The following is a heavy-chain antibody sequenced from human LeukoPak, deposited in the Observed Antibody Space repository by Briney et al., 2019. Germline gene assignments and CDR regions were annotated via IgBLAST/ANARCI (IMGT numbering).Heavy chain of an antibody. V-gene: IGHV3-21*01. CDR1: GFSVSNQY. J-gene: IGHJ4*02. D-gene: IGHD6-19*01. CDR2: ISTSSSYI. CDR3: ARDSVWRGPPIAVAGTDF. Sequence: PGGSLRLSCAVSGFSVSNQYMIWVRQAPGKGLEWVSSISTSSSYIYYADSMKGRFTISRDDAKNSLYLQMNNLRAEDTAVYYCARDSVWRGPPIAVAGTDFWGRGTLVTVSS.